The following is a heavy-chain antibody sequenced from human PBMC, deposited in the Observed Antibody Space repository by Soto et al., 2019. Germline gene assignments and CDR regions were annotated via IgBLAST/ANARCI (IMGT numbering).Heavy chain of an antibody. CDR3: ARQEWERRDAFDI. CDR2: INAGNGNT. J-gene: IGHJ3*02. V-gene: IGHV1-3*01. Sequence: QVQLVQSGAEVKKPGASVKVSCKASGYTFTSYAMHWVRQAPGQRLEWMGWINAGNGNTKYSQKFEGRVTITRDTSASTAYMELSGLRSEDTAVYCCARQEWERRDAFDIWGQGTMVTVSS. CDR1: GYTFTSYA. D-gene: IGHD1-26*01.